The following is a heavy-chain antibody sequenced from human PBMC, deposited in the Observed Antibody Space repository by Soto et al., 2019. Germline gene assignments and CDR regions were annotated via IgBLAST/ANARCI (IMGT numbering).Heavy chain of an antibody. V-gene: IGHV3-23*01. CDR1: GFTFSTYA. CDR2: ISGSGGST. D-gene: IGHD4-4*01. J-gene: IGHJ5*02. Sequence: PGGSLRLSCAASGFTFSTYAMSWVRQAPGKGLEWVSAISGSGGSTYYADSVKGRFTISRDNSKNTLYLQMNSLRAEDTAVYYWAKDITRLQVSWFDPWGQGTLVTVSS. CDR3: AKDITRLQVSWFDP.